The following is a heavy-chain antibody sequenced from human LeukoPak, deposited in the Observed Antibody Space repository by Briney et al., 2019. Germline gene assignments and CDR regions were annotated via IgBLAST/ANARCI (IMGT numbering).Heavy chain of an antibody. CDR3: ARDKYDILTGYQIPFYFDY. CDR1: GFTFSSYS. Sequence: GGSLRLSCAASGFTFSSYSMNWVRQAPGKGLEWVSYISSSSSTIYYADSVKGRFTISRDNAKNSLYLQMNSLRAEDTAVYYCARDKYDILTGYQIPFYFDYWGQGTPVTVSS. CDR2: ISSSSSTI. V-gene: IGHV3-48*04. D-gene: IGHD3-9*01. J-gene: IGHJ4*02.